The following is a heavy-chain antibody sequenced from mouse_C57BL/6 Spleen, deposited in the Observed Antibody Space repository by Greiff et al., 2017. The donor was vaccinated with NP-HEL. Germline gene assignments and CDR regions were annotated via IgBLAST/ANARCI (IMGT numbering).Heavy chain of an antibody. CDR2: INPNNGGT. CDR3: AREEDYYGGFAY. V-gene: IGHV1-18*01. CDR1: GYTFTDYN. J-gene: IGHJ3*01. Sequence: VQLQQSGPELVKPGASVKIPCKASGYTFTDYNMDWVKQSHGKSLEWIGDINPNNGGTIYNQKFKGKATLTVDKSSSTAYMELRSLTSEDTAVYYCAREEDYYGGFAYWGQGTLVTVSA. D-gene: IGHD1-1*01.